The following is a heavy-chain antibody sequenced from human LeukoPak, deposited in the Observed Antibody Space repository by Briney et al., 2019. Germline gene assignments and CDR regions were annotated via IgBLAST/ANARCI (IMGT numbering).Heavy chain of an antibody. V-gene: IGHV1-18*01. D-gene: IGHD6-19*01. J-gene: IGHJ5*02. CDR2: ISAYNGNT. Sequence: ASVKVSCKASGYTFTSYGISWVRQAPGQGLEWMGWISAYNGNTNYAQKLQGRVTMTTDTSTSTAYMELRSLRSDDTAVYYCARDPSNTSGWKTWFDTWGQGTPVTVSS. CDR3: ARDPSNTSGWKTWFDT. CDR1: GYTFTSYG.